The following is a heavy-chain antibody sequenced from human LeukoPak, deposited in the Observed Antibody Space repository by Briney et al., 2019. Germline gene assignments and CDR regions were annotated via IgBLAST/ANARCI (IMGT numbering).Heavy chain of an antibody. D-gene: IGHD3-10*01. Sequence: GASVKVSCKASGYTFTSYAMHWVRQAPGQRLEWMGWINAGNGNTKYSQKFQGRVTITRDTSASTAYMELSSLRSEDTAVYYCARSMKDYYGSGSFYFDYWGQGILVTVSS. CDR1: GYTFTSYA. CDR2: INAGNGNT. CDR3: ARSMKDYYGSGSFYFDY. J-gene: IGHJ4*02. V-gene: IGHV1-3*01.